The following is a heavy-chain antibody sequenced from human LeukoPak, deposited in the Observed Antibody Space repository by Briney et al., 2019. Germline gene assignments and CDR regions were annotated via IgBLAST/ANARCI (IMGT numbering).Heavy chain of an antibody. CDR1: GFTFSNYA. CDR2: TSGSGGST. J-gene: IGHJ4*02. Sequence: GGSLRLSCAASGFTFSNYAMTWVRQAPGKGLEWVSLTSGSGGSTFYADSVKGRFTISRDNSKNTLYLQMNSLRVEDTAVYYCAKSLSFYNFDYWGQGTLVTVSS. V-gene: IGHV3-23*01. CDR3: AKSLSFYNFDY. D-gene: IGHD3-16*02.